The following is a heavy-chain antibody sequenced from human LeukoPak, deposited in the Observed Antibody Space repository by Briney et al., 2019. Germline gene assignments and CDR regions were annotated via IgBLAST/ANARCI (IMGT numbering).Heavy chain of an antibody. J-gene: IGHJ5*02. Sequence: GGSLRLSCAASGFTFSDYYMSWIRQAPGKGLEWVSYISSSGSTIYYADSVKGRFTISRDNAKNSLYLQMNSLRAEDTAVYYCARAPIYCSSTSCYGNWFDPWGQGTLVTVSS. V-gene: IGHV3-11*01. CDR2: ISSSGSTI. CDR3: ARAPIYCSSTSCYGNWFDP. CDR1: GFTFSDYY. D-gene: IGHD2-2*01.